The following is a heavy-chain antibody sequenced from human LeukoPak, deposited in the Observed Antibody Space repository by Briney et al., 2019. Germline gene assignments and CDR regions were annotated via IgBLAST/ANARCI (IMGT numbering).Heavy chain of an antibody. CDR2: IYTSGST. D-gene: IGHD3-22*01. CDR1: GGSVSSYY. Sequence: PSETLSRNCTVSGGSVSSYYWSRIRQPPGKGLEWIGYIYTSGSTNYNPSLKSRVTISVDTSKNQFSLKLSSVTAADTAVYYCARHGPYDSSGFYWFDPWGQGTLVTVSS. CDR3: ARHGPYDSSGFYWFDP. V-gene: IGHV4-4*09. J-gene: IGHJ5*02.